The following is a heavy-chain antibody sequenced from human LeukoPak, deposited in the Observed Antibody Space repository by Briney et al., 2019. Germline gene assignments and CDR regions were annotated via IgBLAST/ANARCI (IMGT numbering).Heavy chain of an antibody. CDR3: ARHGRRGGSFPFDY. V-gene: IGHV4-59*08. J-gene: IGHJ4*02. D-gene: IGHD1-26*01. CDR1: GGSISSYY. CDR2: IYYSGST. Sequence: SETLSLTCTVSGGSISSYYWSWIRQPPGKGLEWIGYIYYSGSTKYNPSLKSRVTFSVDTSKNQVSLNLSSVTAADTAVYYCARHGRRGGSFPFDYWGQGTLVTVSS.